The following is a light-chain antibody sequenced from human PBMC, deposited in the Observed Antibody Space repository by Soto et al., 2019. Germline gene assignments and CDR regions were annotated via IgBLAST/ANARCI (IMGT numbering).Light chain of an antibody. J-gene: IGKJ1*01. CDR1: QTISSW. CDR2: EAS. Sequence: DIQMTQSPSTLSGPVGDRVTITCRASQTISSWLAWYQQKPGKAPKLLIYEASTLKSGVPSRFSGSGSGTEFTLTISSLQPDDFATYYCQHYNSYSEAFGQGTKVDIX. V-gene: IGKV1-5*03. CDR3: QHYNSYSEA.